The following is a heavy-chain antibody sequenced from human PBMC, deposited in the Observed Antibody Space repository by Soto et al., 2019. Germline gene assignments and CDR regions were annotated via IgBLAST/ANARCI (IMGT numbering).Heavy chain of an antibody. D-gene: IGHD3-22*01. Sequence: QVQLVQSGAEVKKPGSSVKVSCKASGGTFSSYTISWVRQAPGQGLEWMGRIIPILGIANYAQKCQGRVTITADKSTSTAYMELSSLRSEDTAGYYCATFPPVVMYYWGQGTLVTVSS. CDR3: ATFPPVVMYY. CDR2: IIPILGIA. J-gene: IGHJ4*02. CDR1: GGTFSSYT. V-gene: IGHV1-69*02.